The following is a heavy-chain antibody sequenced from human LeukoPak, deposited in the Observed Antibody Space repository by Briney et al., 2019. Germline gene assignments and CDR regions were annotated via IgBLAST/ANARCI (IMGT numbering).Heavy chain of an antibody. Sequence: ASVKVSCKASGYTFTSYAMHWARQAPGQGLEWMGWINAGNGNTKYSQKFQGRVTITRDTSASTAYMELSSLRSEDTAVYYCSCYIAVAGTELELDYWGQGTLVTVSS. V-gene: IGHV1-3*01. CDR3: SCYIAVAGTELELDY. CDR1: GYTFTSYA. CDR2: INAGNGNT. J-gene: IGHJ4*02. D-gene: IGHD6-19*01.